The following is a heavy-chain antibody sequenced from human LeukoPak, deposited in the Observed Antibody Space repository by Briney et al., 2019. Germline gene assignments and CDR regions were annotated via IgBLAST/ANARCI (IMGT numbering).Heavy chain of an antibody. V-gene: IGHV4-38-2*01. CDR3: ARRNDYGDYGGFDY. D-gene: IGHD4-17*01. J-gene: IGHJ4*02. CDR2: IFHSGST. CDR1: GYSISSGYY. Sequence: SETLSLTCAVSGYSISSGYYWGWIRQPPGKGLEWIANIFHSGSTYYNPPLKSRVTISVDTSKNQFSLKLTSVTAADTAIYYCARRNDYGDYGGFDYWGQGTLVTVSS.